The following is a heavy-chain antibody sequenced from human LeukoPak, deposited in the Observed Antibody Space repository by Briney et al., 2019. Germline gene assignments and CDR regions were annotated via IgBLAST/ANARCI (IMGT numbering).Heavy chain of an antibody. J-gene: IGHJ4*02. CDR2: ISGSGGST. CDR3: AKGRVRIAAAGPFDY. Sequence: GGSLRLSCAASGFTFSSYAMSWVRQAPGKGLEWVSAISGSGGSTYCADSVKGRFTISRDNSKNTLYLQMNSLRAEDTAVYYCAKGRVRIAAAGPFDYWGQGTLVTVSS. D-gene: IGHD6-13*01. CDR1: GFTFSSYA. V-gene: IGHV3-23*01.